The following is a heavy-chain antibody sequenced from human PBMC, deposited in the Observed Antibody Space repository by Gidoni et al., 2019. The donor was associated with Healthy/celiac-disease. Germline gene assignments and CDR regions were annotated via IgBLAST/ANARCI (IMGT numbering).Heavy chain of an antibody. V-gene: IGHV3-23*01. CDR1: GFPFSSSA. D-gene: IGHD3-10*01. CDR3: AKDESMVQGVIKGNWFDP. CDR2: ISGSGGST. J-gene: IGHJ5*02. Sequence: EVQLLESGGGLVPPGGSLRHSCAASGFPFSSSAMSWVRQAPGKGLEWVSAISGSGGSTYYADSVKGRFTISRDNSKNTLYLQMNSLRAEDTAVYYCAKDESMVQGVIKGNWFDPWGQGTLVTVSS.